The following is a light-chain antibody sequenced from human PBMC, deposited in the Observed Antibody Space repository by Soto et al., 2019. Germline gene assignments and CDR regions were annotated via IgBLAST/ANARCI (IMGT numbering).Light chain of an antibody. CDR1: QNINSW. CDR3: QQYKSYWT. V-gene: IGKV1-5*01. Sequence: DIQMTQSPSTLSASLGDRVTITCRASQNINSWLAWYQQKPGKXXNXXXXXXXXXEKGVPSRFSGSGSGTEFTLTISSLQPDAFATYYCQQYKSYWTFGQGTKV. J-gene: IGKJ1*01. CDR2: XXX.